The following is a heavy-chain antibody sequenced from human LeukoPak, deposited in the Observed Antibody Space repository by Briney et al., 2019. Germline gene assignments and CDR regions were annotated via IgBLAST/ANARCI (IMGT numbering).Heavy chain of an antibody. CDR3: ARDTSAAAAGDY. D-gene: IGHD6-13*01. V-gene: IGHV3-30*02. CDR1: GFTFSSYG. J-gene: IGHJ4*02. CDR2: IRYAGSNK. Sequence: GGPLRLSCAASGFTFSSYGMHWVRQAPGKGLEWVAFIRYAGSNKYYADSVKGRFTISRDNSKNTLYLQMNSLRAEDTAVYYCARDTSAAAAGDYWGQGTLVTVS.